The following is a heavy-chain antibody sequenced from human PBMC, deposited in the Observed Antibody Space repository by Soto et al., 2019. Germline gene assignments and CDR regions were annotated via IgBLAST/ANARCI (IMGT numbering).Heavy chain of an antibody. V-gene: IGHV3-48*02. CDR1: GFTFSSHA. Sequence: EVQLVESGGGLVQPGGSLKLSCAVSGFTFSSHAMNWVRQAPGKGLEWVAYIHGTRSIIYYADSVKGRFTISRDNTKNSLYLQMDSLRDEDTALYYCARDARNADYDYWGQGTLVTVSS. CDR2: IHGTRSII. CDR3: ARDARNADYDY. D-gene: IGHD3-16*01. J-gene: IGHJ4*02.